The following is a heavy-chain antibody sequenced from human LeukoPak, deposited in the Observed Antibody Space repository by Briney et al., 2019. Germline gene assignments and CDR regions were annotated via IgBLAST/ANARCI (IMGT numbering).Heavy chain of an antibody. CDR2: IYYSGST. D-gene: IGHD2-2*01. V-gene: IGHV4-39*01. Sequence: SETLSLTCTVSGGSISSSSYYWGWIRQPPGKGLEWIGSIYYSGSTYYNPSLKSRVTISVDTSKNQFSLKLSSVTAADTAVYYCAGLILGYCSSTSCYVPANNREPFFNYWGQGTLVTVSS. CDR1: GGSISSSSYY. J-gene: IGHJ4*02. CDR3: AGLILGYCSSTSCYVPANNREPFFNY.